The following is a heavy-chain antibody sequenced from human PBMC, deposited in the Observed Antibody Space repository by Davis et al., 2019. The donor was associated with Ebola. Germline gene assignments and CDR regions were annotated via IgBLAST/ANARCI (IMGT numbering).Heavy chain of an antibody. D-gene: IGHD4-17*01. Sequence: GESLKISCAASGFTFSSYAMSWARQAPGKGLEWVSSISGSNISTNYADSVKGRFTISRDNSKNTLFLQMNSLRGEDTAIYYCAQVSGDYAGGCFDLWGRGTLVTVSS. CDR1: GFTFSSYA. V-gene: IGHV3-23*01. J-gene: IGHJ2*01. CDR2: ISGSNIST. CDR3: AQVSGDYAGGCFDL.